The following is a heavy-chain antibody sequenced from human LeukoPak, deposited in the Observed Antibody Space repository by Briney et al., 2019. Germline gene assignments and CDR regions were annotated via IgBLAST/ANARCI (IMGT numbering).Heavy chain of an antibody. CDR1: GYTFTSYY. V-gene: IGHV1-46*01. J-gene: IGHJ4*02. Sequence: ASVKVSCRASGYTFTSYYMHWVRQAPGQGLEWMGIINPSGGSTSYAQKFQGRVTMTRDTSTSTVYTELSSLRSEDTAVYYCARDYSGSNQPDYWGQGTLVTVSS. CDR2: INPSGGST. CDR3: ARDYSGSNQPDY. D-gene: IGHD6-19*01.